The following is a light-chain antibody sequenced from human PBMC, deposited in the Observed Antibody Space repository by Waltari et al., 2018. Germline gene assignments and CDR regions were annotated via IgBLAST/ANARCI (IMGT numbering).Light chain of an antibody. Sequence: DIVMTQSPDSLAVSLGERATINCKSSQSVLYSSNNKNYLAWYQQKPGQPPKLLIYWASNRESGVPDRISGSGSGTDFTLTISSLQAEGVAVYYCQQYYSTPWTFGQGTKVEIK. CDR3: QQYYSTPWT. CDR1: QSVLYSSNNKNY. V-gene: IGKV4-1*01. J-gene: IGKJ1*01. CDR2: WAS.